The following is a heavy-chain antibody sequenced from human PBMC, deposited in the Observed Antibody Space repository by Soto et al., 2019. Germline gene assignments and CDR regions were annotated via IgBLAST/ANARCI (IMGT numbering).Heavy chain of an antibody. CDR1: GGIHSSLT. CDR3: ARVGSRDAYNYGLDY. D-gene: IGHD1-1*01. CDR2: ILPLSGTP. J-gene: IGHJ4*02. V-gene: IGHV1-69*01. Sequence: VVQSGAEVKKPGSSVKVSCKASGGIHSSLTFSWVRQAPGQGLEWMGGILPLSGTPKYAQKFQGRLTITADEYRATTYMELSSLTSEDTAIYYCARVGSRDAYNYGLDYWGQGTLVTVSS.